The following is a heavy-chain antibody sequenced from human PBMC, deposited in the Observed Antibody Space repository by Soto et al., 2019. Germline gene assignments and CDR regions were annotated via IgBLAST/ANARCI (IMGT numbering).Heavy chain of an antibody. V-gene: IGHV4-59*01. CDR2: IYYSGST. J-gene: IGHJ4*02. D-gene: IGHD3-10*01. CDR3: ARGGWFGELLSKYYFDY. CDR1: GGSISSYY. Sequence: PSETLSLTCTVSGGSISSYYWSWIRQPPGKGLEWIGYIYYSGSTNYNPSLKSRVTISVDTSKNQFSLKLSSVTAADTAVYYCARGGWFGELLSKYYFDYWGQGTLVTVSS.